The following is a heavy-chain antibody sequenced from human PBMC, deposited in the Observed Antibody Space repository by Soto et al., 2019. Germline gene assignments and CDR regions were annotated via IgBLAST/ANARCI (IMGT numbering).Heavy chain of an antibody. V-gene: IGHV1-69*02. CDR1: GGTFSSYT. D-gene: IGHD6-19*01. J-gene: IGHJ4*02. CDR3: ARFAPPGIAVADY. Sequence: QVQLVQSGAEVKKPGSSVKVSCKASGGTFSSYTISWVRQAPGQGLEWMGRIIPILGIANYAQKFQGRVTXTXDXXTSTAYMELSSLRSEDTAVYYCARFAPPGIAVADYWGQGTLVTVSS. CDR2: IIPILGIA.